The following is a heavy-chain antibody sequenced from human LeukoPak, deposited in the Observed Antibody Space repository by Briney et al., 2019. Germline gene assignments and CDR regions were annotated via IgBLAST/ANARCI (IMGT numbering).Heavy chain of an antibody. CDR3: ANSPQGSYTPDY. D-gene: IGHD1-26*01. Sequence: PGGSLRLSCAASGFTFSSYAMSWVRQAPGKGLERVSAISGSGGSTYYADSVKGRFTISRDNSKNTLYLQMNSLRAEDTAVYYCANSPQGSYTPDYWGQGTLVTVSS. CDR2: ISGSGGST. V-gene: IGHV3-23*01. CDR1: GFTFSSYA. J-gene: IGHJ4*02.